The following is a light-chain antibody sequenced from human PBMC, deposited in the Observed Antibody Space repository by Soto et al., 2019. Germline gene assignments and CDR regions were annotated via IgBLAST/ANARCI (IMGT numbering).Light chain of an antibody. CDR1: SSDIGGYDY. CDR2: DVN. CDR3: TSYASGSSHVV. J-gene: IGLJ2*01. Sequence: QAVVTQAASVSGSPGQSITLSCTGTSSDIGGYDYVSWYQRHPGKAPKLIIYDVNNRPSGVSNRFSGSKSGNTASLTISGLQAEDEADYYCTSYASGSSHVVFGGGTKLTVL. V-gene: IGLV2-14*01.